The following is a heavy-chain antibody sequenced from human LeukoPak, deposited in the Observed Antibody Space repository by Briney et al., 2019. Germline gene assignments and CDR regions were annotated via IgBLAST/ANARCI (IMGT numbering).Heavy chain of an antibody. CDR2: FSWDGGST. CDR1: GFAFQDFG. Sequence: GGFLRLSCTASGFAFQDFGMHWVCQVPGKGLEWVSVFSWDGGSTYYADSVKGRFTISRDISTNTLYLQMSGLRADDSGMYYCAKIRRRYSSRHYFESWGQGTLVTVSS. D-gene: IGHD3-16*02. J-gene: IGHJ4*02. V-gene: IGHV3-43D*04. CDR3: AKIRRRYSSRHYFES.